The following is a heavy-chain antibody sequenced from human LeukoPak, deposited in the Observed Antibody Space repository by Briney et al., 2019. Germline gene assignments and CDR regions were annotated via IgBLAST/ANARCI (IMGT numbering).Heavy chain of an antibody. D-gene: IGHD6-13*01. CDR2: IYTSGST. Sequence: SETLSLTCTVSGGSISSYYWSWIRQPAGKGLEWIGRIYTSGSTNYNPSLKSRVTMSVDTSKNQFSLKLSSVTAADTAVYYRARARIAAAVSWFDPWGQGTLVTVSS. J-gene: IGHJ5*02. CDR1: GGSISSYY. CDR3: ARARIAAAVSWFDP. V-gene: IGHV4-4*07.